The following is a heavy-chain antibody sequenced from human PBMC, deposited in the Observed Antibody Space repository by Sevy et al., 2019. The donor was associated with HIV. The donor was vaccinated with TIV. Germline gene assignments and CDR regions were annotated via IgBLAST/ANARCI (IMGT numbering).Heavy chain of an antibody. D-gene: IGHD3-10*01. CDR2: IKEDGSET. Sequence: GGSLRLSCAASGFSFSTYWMSWVRQAPGKGLEWVANIKEDGSETFHVDSVKGRFTISRDNDKNSLFLQLSSLRAEDTAVYYCARGYDGLGTDYAEYTILDHWGQGTLVTVSS. CDR3: ARGYDGLGTDYAEYTILDH. J-gene: IGHJ4*02. V-gene: IGHV3-7*01. CDR1: GFSFSTYW.